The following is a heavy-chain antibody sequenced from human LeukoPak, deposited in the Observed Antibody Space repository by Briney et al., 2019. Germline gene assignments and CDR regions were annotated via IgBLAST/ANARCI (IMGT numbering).Heavy chain of an antibody. J-gene: IGHJ4*02. CDR1: GFTFDDYA. D-gene: IGHD6-13*01. CDR2: ISWNSGSI. V-gene: IGHV3-9*01. CDR3: AKDIYSSSWYYFDY. Sequence: PGRSLRLTCAASGFTFDDYAMHWVRQAPGKGLEWVSDISWNSGSIGYADSVKGRFTISRDNAKNSLYLQMNSLRAEDTALYYCAKDIYSSSWYYFDYWGQGTLVTVSS.